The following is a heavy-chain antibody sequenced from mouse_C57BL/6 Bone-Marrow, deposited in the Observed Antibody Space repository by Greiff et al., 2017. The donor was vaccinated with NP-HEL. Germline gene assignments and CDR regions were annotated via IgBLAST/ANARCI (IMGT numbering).Heavy chain of an antibody. CDR3: ARWDDFRPFAY. Sequence: QVQLQQSGAELARPGASVKLSCKASGYTFTSYGISWVKQRPGQGLEWIGEIYPRSGNTYYNEKFKGKATLTADKSASTAYMELRSLTSEDSAVYVCARWDDFRPFAYWGQGTLVTVSA. J-gene: IGHJ3*01. CDR2: IYPRSGNT. V-gene: IGHV1-81*01. CDR1: GYTFTSYG. D-gene: IGHD2-4*01.